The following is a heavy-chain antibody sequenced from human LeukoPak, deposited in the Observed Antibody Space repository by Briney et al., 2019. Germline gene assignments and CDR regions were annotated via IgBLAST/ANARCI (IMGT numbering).Heavy chain of an antibody. CDR1: GGSISSSSYY. CDR2: IYYSGST. D-gene: IGHD3-10*01. CDR3: ARVGRGSGSYRKRYYYYYYMDV. Sequence: PSETLSLTCTVSGGSISSSSYYWGWIRQPPGKGLEWIGSIYYSGSTYYNPSLKSRVTISVDTFKNQFSLKLSSVTAADTAVYYCARVGRGSGSYRKRYYYYYYMDVWGKGTTVTVSS. J-gene: IGHJ6*03. V-gene: IGHV4-39*07.